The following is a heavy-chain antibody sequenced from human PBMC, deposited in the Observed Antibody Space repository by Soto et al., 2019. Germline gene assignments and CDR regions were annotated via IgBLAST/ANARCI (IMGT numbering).Heavy chain of an antibody. J-gene: IGHJ3*02. V-gene: IGHV1-69*13. Sequence: SVKVSCKASGGTLSSYASSWVRQAPGQGLEWMGGIIPTFGTANYAHKFQGRFTITSDESRCTAYMERSSLRSEDTAVYYCAREERRSEIYRVIVVVSDAFDIWGQGTMVTVSS. CDR1: GGTLSSYA. CDR2: IIPTFGTA. CDR3: AREERRSEIYRVIVVVSDAFDI. D-gene: IGHD3-22*01.